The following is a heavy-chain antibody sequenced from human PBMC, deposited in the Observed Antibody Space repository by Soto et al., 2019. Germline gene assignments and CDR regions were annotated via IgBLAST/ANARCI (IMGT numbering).Heavy chain of an antibody. Sequence: GGSLRLSGTASGFSFNRYDMDWVRQPPGKGLEWVSAISAGGSRPSYADAVKGRFTISRDNSKNMVYLQMDSLTVEDTATYYCAKDPNWDWGYWRPGVQVTVSS. J-gene: IGHJ4*02. CDR1: GFSFNRYD. CDR2: ISAGGSRP. D-gene: IGHD1-7*01. CDR3: AKDPNWDWGY. V-gene: IGHV3-23*01.